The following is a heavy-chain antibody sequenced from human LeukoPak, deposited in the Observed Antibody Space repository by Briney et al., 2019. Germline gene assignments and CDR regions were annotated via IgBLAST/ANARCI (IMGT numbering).Heavy chain of an antibody. CDR3: AKDGNFRVPGED. CDR1: GFTFSDYG. CDR2: IRYDGSNK. J-gene: IGHJ4*02. D-gene: IGHD3-10*01. V-gene: IGHV3-30*02. Sequence: PGGSLRLSCVASGFTFSDYGMHWVRQAPGKGLEWVAFIRYDGSNKYHADSVKGRFTISRDNSKNTLYLQMNSLRPEDTGIYYCAKDGNFRVPGEDWGQGTLVTASS.